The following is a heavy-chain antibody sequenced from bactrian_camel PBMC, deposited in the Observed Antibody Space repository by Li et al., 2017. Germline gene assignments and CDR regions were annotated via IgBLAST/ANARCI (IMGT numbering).Heavy chain of an antibody. J-gene: IGHJ6*01. V-gene: IGHV3S40*01. CDR1: GFTFGHYD. D-gene: IGHD8*01. CDR2: ISMDGSST. Sequence: VQLVESGGGLVQAGGSLRLSCAASGFTFGHYDMNWVRQTPEKGLEWVSSISMDGSSTSYADSLKGRFTISRDDAKNTLYLQMSSLKTEDTAVYYCVRSVVVTGCFGYWGQGTQVTVS. CDR3: VRSVVVTGCFGY.